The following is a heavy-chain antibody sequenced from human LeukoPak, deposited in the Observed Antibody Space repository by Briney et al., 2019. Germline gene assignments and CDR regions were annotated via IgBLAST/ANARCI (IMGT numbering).Heavy chain of an antibody. CDR1: GIIFSSYS. V-gene: IGHV3-48*01. D-gene: IGHD3-3*01. Sequence: PGGSLRLSCAVSGIIFSSYSMNWVRQAPGKGLEWVSYISSSSSTIYYADSVKGRFTISRDNAKNSLYLQMNSLRAEDTAVYYCARGTYYDFWSGYSIFDYWGQGTLVTVSS. CDR3: ARGTYYDFWSGYSIFDY. CDR2: ISSSSSTI. J-gene: IGHJ4*02.